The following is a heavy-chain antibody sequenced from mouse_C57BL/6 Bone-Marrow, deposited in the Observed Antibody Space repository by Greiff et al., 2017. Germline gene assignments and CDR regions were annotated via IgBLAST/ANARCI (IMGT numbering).Heavy chain of an antibody. D-gene: IGHD1-1*01. Sequence: EVQLQQSGAELVKPGASVKLSCTASGFNIKDYYMHWVKQRTEQGLEWIGRIDPEDGETKYAPKFPGKATITADTSSNTAYLQLSSLTSEDTAVYYCARSLLRRTFYWYFDVWGTGTTVTVSS. CDR2: IDPEDGET. J-gene: IGHJ1*03. CDR3: ARSLLRRTFYWYFDV. CDR1: GFNIKDYY. V-gene: IGHV14-2*01.